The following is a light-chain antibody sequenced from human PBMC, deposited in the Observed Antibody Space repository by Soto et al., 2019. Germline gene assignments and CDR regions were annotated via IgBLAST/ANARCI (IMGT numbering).Light chain of an antibody. V-gene: IGKV1-12*01. Sequence: DIQMTQSPSSVSASVGDRVTITCRASQGIGSWLAWYQQKPGKAPRLLIYAAISLQSGVPSRFSGSGSGTDFALTISSLQPEDFATYYCQQANSFPFTFGPGTKVDIK. CDR3: QQANSFPFT. CDR2: AAI. CDR1: QGIGSW. J-gene: IGKJ3*01.